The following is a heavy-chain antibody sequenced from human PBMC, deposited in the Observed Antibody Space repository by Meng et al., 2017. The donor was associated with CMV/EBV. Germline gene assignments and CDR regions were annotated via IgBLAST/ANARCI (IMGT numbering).Heavy chain of an antibody. V-gene: IGHV3-48*04. CDR1: GFTFSSYS. CDR3: ARDAAGIAAAGSDFSAY. J-gene: IGHJ4*02. D-gene: IGHD6-13*01. Sequence: GESLKISCAASGFTFSSYSMNWVRQAPGKGLEWVSYISSSSSTIYYADSVKGRFTISRDNAKNSLYLQMNSLRAEDTAVYYCARDAAGIAAAGSDFSAYWGQGTLVTVS. CDR2: ISSSSSTI.